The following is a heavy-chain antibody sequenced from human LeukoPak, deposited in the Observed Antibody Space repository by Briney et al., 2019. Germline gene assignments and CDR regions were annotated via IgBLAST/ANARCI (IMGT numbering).Heavy chain of an antibody. D-gene: IGHD3-16*01. CDR3: AREAVNYGGSDY. Sequence: SCKASGYTFTSYYMHWVRQAPGKGLEWVGVISYDGTKKYHAASVKGRFTISRDNPKNTVFLQMNDLRPDDMALYYCAREAVNYGGSDYWGQGTLVTVSS. CDR2: ISYDGTKK. V-gene: IGHV3-30*04. J-gene: IGHJ4*02. CDR1: GYTFTSYY.